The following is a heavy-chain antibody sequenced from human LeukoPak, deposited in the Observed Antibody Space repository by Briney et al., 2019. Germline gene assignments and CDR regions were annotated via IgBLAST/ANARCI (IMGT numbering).Heavy chain of an antibody. CDR3: ARGGVNYKIAGP. CDR1: GGSITSYY. D-gene: IGHD3-10*01. J-gene: IGHJ5*02. CDR2: IYYSGST. V-gene: IGHV4-59*01. Sequence: SETLSLTCTVSGGSITSYYWSWIRQPPGKGLEWIGYIYYSGSTNYNPSLKSRVTISVDTSKNQFSLKPSSVTAADTAVYYCARGGVNYKIAGPWGQGALVTVSS.